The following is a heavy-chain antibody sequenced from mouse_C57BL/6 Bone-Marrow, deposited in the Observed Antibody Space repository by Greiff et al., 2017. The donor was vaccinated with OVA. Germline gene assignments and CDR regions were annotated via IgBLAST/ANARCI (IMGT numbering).Heavy chain of an antibody. CDR3: ARIWYFDV. V-gene: IGHV1-59*01. CDR2: IDPYDSYT. CDR1: GYTFTSYW. J-gene: IGHJ1*03. Sequence: QVQLQQPGAELVRPGTSVKLSCKASGYTFTSYWMHWVKQRPGQGLEWIGVIDPYDSYTNYNQKFKGKATLTVDTSSSTAYMQLSSLTSEDSAVYYCARIWYFDVWGTGTTVTVSS.